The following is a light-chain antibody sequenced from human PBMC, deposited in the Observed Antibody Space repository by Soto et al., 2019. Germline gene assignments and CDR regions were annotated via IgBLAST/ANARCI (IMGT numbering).Light chain of an antibody. J-gene: IGKJ5*01. Sequence: EIVLTQSPGTLSLSRGERTTIXXRASQSVSSYLARYQQKPGQAPRLLXYDASNRATGIPARFSGGGSGTEFTLSISSLQSEDFAVYYCQQYNNWPPITCGQGTRLEIK. CDR3: QQYNNWPPIT. CDR1: QSVSSY. CDR2: DAS. V-gene: IGKV3D-15*01.